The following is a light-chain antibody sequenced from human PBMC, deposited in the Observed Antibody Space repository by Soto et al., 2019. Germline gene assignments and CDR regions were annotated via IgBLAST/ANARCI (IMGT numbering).Light chain of an antibody. CDR2: SAS. J-gene: IGKJ2*01. V-gene: IGKV1-39*01. CDR1: QSINTY. Sequence: DIQMTQSPASLAASVGDRVTISCRASQSINTYLNWYQQTPGKAPRLLIYSASTLQSGVPSRFSGSGSGTDFTLTITNLQPEDFATFSCQQSSRTPYTFGQGTKVAIK. CDR3: QQSSRTPYT.